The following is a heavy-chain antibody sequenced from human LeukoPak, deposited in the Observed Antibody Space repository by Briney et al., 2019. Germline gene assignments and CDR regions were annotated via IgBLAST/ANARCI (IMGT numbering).Heavy chain of an antibody. D-gene: IGHD3-3*01. CDR1: GGSISSSSYY. Sequence: KPSETLSLTCTVSGGSISSSSYYWSWIRQPPGKGLEWIGEINHSGSTNYNPSLKSRVTISVDTSKNQFSLKLSSVTAADTAVYYCARGLRFGVVHFNWFDPWGQGTLVTVSS. V-gene: IGHV4-39*07. CDR2: INHSGST. CDR3: ARGLRFGVVHFNWFDP. J-gene: IGHJ5*02.